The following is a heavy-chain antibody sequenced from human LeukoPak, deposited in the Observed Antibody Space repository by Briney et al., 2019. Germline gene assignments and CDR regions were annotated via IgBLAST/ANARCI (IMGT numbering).Heavy chain of an antibody. CDR3: ARDRQQPTNWFDP. V-gene: IGHV1-69*13. Sequence: ASVTVSCKASGGTFSSYAISWVRQAPGQGLEWMGGIIPIFGTANYAQKFQGRVTITEDESTSTAYMELSSLRSEDTAVYYCARDRQQPTNWFDPWGQGTLVTVSS. CDR2: IIPIFGTA. CDR1: GGTFSSYA. D-gene: IGHD6-13*01. J-gene: IGHJ5*02.